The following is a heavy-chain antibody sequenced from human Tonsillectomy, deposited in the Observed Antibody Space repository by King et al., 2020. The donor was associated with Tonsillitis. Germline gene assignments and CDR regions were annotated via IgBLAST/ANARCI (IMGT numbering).Heavy chain of an antibody. D-gene: IGHD3-22*01. CDR2: ISASGGST. CDR3: ARKYYYDSSGYYYLFDY. V-gene: IGHV3-23*04. CDR1: GFTFSSYA. J-gene: IGHJ4*02. Sequence: QLVQSGGGLVQPGGSLRLSCAASGFTFSSYAMSWVRQAPGKGLEWVSAISASGGSTYYADSVKGRFTISRDNPKNTLFLQMNSLRAEDTAVYYCARKYYYDSSGYYYLFDYWGQGTLVTVSS.